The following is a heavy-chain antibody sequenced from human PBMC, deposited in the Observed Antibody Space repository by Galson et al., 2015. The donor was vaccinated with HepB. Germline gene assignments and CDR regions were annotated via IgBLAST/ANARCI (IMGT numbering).Heavy chain of an antibody. CDR3: ARQGIAARPGWFDP. CDR2: IKQDGSEK. V-gene: IGHV3-7*03. CDR1: GFTFSSYW. J-gene: IGHJ5*02. D-gene: IGHD6-6*01. Sequence: SLRLSCAASGFTFSSYWMSWVRQAPGKGLEWVANIKQDGSEKYYVDSVKGRFTISRDNAKNSLYLQMNSLRAEDTAVYYCARQGIAARPGWFDPWGQGTLVTVSS.